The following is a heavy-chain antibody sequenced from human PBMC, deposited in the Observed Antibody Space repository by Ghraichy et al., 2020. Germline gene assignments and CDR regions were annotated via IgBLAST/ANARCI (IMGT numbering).Heavy chain of an antibody. CDR3: AKRHYYASGSYNL. J-gene: IGHJ4*02. CDR2: ISGSGDRA. CDR1: GFDFNNYD. V-gene: IGHV3-23*01. D-gene: IGHD3-10*01. Sequence: GESLNISCVASGFDFNNYDMTWVRQAPGKGLEWVSGISGSGDRADYADSVKGRFTVSRDNSKNTLYLQMNNPRAEDTAVYYCAKRHYYASGSYNLWGQGTLVTVSS.